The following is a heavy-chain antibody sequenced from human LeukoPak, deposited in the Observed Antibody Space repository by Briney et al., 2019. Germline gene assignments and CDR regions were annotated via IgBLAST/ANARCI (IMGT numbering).Heavy chain of an antibody. Sequence: SETLSLTCTVSGGSISSYYWSWIRQPAGKGLEWIGRIYTSGSTNYNPSLKSPVTLSVDTSKNQFSLKLSSVTAADTAVYYCARDFTIFGVVMVAFDIWGQGTMVTVSS. J-gene: IGHJ3*02. D-gene: IGHD3-3*01. CDR1: GGSISSYY. CDR2: IYTSGST. V-gene: IGHV4-4*07. CDR3: ARDFTIFGVVMVAFDI.